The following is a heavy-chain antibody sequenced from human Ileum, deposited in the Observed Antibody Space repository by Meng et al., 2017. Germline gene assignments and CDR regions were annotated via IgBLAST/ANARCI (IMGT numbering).Heavy chain of an antibody. D-gene: IGHD1-26*01. V-gene: IGHV4-30-4*01. J-gene: IGHJ5*02. CDR1: GGSISSGDYY. Sequence: VQLQESGPGLVKSSQTLSFTCTASGGSISSGDYYWSWIRQPLGKGLEWIGYIFDTGPPSYSPPLRSRLSISMETSKNQFSLRLTSVSAADTAVYYCAASLDGNRFDPWGQGTLVTVSS. CDR3: AASLDGNRFDP. CDR2: IFDTGPP.